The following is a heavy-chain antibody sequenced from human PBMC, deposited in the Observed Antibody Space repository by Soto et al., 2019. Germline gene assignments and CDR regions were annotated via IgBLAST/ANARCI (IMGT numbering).Heavy chain of an antibody. CDR2: IYWNDDK. J-gene: IGHJ4*02. V-gene: IGHV2-5*01. CDR3: AQVDDVAALFAY. CDR1: GFSLSTTGEG. D-gene: IGHD6-6*01. Sequence: QITLKESGPTLVKPTQTLTLTCTFSGFSLSTTGEGVGWIRQPPGKALEWLAVIYWNDDKSYSPSLKSRLTISKDTAKKQVVLTMMNMAPVDPGTYYCAQVDDVAALFAYLGQGTLVTVSS.